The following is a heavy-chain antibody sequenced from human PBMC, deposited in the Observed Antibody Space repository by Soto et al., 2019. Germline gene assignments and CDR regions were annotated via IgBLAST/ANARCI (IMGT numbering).Heavy chain of an antibody. J-gene: IGHJ3*02. D-gene: IGHD1-1*01. CDR3: ARFNFRAAHTTDAFDI. Sequence: GGSLRLSCTASGFTFSDHYMDWVRQAPGKGLEWVGRTRNKANSYTTEYAASVKGRFTISRDDSKNSLYLQMNSLKTEDTAVYYCARFNFRAAHTTDAFDIWGQGTMVTVSS. CDR1: GFTFSDHY. CDR2: TRNKANSYTT. V-gene: IGHV3-72*01.